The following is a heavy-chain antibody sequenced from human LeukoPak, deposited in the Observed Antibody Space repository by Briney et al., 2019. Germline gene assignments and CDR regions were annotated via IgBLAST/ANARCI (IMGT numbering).Heavy chain of an antibody. D-gene: IGHD2-15*01. CDR3: ARDQLYCSGGYCYHDY. CDR2: ISSDGSST. CDR1: GFTFSSYG. Sequence: GGSLRLSCAASGFTFSSYGMHWVRQAPGKGLVWVSRISSDGSSTSYADSVKGRFTISRDNAKNTLYLQMNSLRAEDTAVYYCARDQLYCSGGYCYHDYWGQGTLVTVSS. J-gene: IGHJ4*02. V-gene: IGHV3-74*01.